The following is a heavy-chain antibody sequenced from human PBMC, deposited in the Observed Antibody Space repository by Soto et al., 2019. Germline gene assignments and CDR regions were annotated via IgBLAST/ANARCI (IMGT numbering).Heavy chain of an antibody. CDR2: IWDDGTNE. CDR1: GYIFSCCS. J-gene: IGHJ4*02. CDR3: AREGGEVPASLIFVY. Sequence: QVQLSESGGGVVQPGKSLRLSCVASGYIFSCCSMHWVRQAPGKGLEWVASIWDDGTNEAYADSVKGRSTISRDNSKSTLYLEMDSLTAEDTAVYYCAREGGEVPASLIFVYWGQGALVTVSS. D-gene: IGHD2-2*01. V-gene: IGHV3-33*01.